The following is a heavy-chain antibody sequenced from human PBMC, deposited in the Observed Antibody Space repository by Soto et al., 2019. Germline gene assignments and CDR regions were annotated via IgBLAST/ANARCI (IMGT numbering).Heavy chain of an antibody. D-gene: IGHD4-4*01. CDR2: ISYDGSNK. CDR1: GFTFSSYG. V-gene: IGHV3-30*18. CDR3: AKDHSNYVEYYFDY. J-gene: IGHJ4*02. Sequence: QVQLVESGGGVVQPGRSLRLSCAASGFTFSSYGMHWVRQAPGKGLEWVAVISYDGSNKYYADSVKGRFTISRDNSKNTRYLQMNSLRAEDTAVYYCAKDHSNYVEYYFDYWGQGTLVTVSS.